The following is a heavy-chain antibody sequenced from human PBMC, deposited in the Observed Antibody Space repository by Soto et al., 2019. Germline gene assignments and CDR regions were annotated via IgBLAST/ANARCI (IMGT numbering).Heavy chain of an antibody. CDR1: GYTFTGYY. D-gene: IGHD5-18*01. J-gene: IGHJ6*02. Sequence: ASVKVSCKGSGYTFTGYYMQWVRQAPGQGLEWMGWINPNSGGTNYAQKFQGKVTMTRDTSISTAYMELSRLRSDDTAVYYCARDRSPAMVTAYYYYGMDVWGHGTTVTVSS. CDR3: ARDRSPAMVTAYYYYGMDV. V-gene: IGHV1-2*02. CDR2: INPNSGGT.